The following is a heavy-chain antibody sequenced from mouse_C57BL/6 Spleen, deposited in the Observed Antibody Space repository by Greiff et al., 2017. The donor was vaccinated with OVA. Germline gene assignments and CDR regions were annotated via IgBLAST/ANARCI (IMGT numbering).Heavy chain of an antibody. Sequence: QVQLQQPGAELVMPGASVKLSCKASGYTFTSYWMHWVKQRPGQGLEWIGEIDPSDSYTNYNQKFKGKSTLTVDKSSSTAYMQLSSLTSEDSAVYYCARYGYYGSSLWYFDVWGTGTTVTVSS. CDR2: IDPSDSYT. D-gene: IGHD1-1*01. CDR1: GYTFTSYW. CDR3: ARYGYYGSSLWYFDV. J-gene: IGHJ1*03. V-gene: IGHV1-69*01.